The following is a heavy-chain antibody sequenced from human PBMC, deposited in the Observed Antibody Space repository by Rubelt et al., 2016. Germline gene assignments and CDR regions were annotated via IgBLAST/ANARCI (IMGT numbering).Heavy chain of an antibody. V-gene: IGHV3-30*04. Sequence: VQLVESGGGVVQPGRSLRLSCETSGFPSDRYALNWVRQAPGKGLEWVAIISFDGSLKHYADYVKGRFTISRDNSKNTLYLEISRLRAEDTAVYYCVRDRYASASGGMDVWGQGTTVTVSS. J-gene: IGHJ6*02. CDR3: VRDRYASASGGMDV. CDR2: ISFDGSLK. D-gene: IGHD3-10*01. CDR1: GFPSDRYA.